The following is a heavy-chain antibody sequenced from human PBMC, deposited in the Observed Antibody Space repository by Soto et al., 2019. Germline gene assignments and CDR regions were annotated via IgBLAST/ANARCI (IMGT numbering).Heavy chain of an antibody. CDR3: ARVYCIVGCTGGAFDI. CDR1: GFTFSSYA. D-gene: IGHD2-15*01. V-gene: IGHV3-64*01. CDR2: ISSNGGST. Sequence: PGGSLRLSCAASGFTFSSYAMHWVRQAPGKGLEYVSAISSNGGSTYYANSVKGRFTISRDNSKNTLYLQMGSLRAEDMAVYYCARVYCIVGCTGGAFDIWGQGTMVTVSS. J-gene: IGHJ3*02.